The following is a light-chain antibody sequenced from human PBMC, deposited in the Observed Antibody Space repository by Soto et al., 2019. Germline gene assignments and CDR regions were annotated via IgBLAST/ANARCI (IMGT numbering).Light chain of an antibody. CDR2: GAS. CDR3: QQYGVSPT. V-gene: IGKV3-20*01. Sequence: EIVFTQSPGTLSLSPGERATLSCRASQTISNTFLAWYQQRPGQAPRLLIYGASGRAAGIPDRFSGSGSGTDFTLSISGLEPEDFAVYYCQQYGVSPTFGGGTKVDIK. J-gene: IGKJ4*01. CDR1: QTISNTF.